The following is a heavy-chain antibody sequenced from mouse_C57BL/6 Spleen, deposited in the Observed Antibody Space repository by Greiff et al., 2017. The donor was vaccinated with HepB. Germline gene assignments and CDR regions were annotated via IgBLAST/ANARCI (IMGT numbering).Heavy chain of an antibody. V-gene: IGHV1-55*01. D-gene: IGHD2-4*01. Sequence: VQLQQPGAELVKPGASVKVSCKASGYTFTSYWITWVKQRPGQGLEWIGDIYPGSGSTNYNEKFKSKATLTVDTSSSTAYMQLSSLTSEDSAVYYCATYDYDGNYFDYWGQGTTLTVSS. J-gene: IGHJ2*01. CDR3: ATYDYDGNYFDY. CDR2: IYPGSGST. CDR1: GYTFTSYW.